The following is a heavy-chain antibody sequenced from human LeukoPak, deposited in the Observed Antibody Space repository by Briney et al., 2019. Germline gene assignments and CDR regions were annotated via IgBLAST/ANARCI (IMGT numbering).Heavy chain of an antibody. J-gene: IGHJ5*02. CDR1: GYSFTSYW. D-gene: IGHD5-12*01. Sequence: GESLKISCKGSGYSFTSYWIGWVRQLPGKGLEWMGIIYPGDSDTRYSPSFQGQVTISADKSISTAYLQWSSLKASDTAMYYCARGVVDGVATNWFDPWGQGTLVTVSS. CDR3: ARGVVDGVATNWFDP. CDR2: IYPGDSDT. V-gene: IGHV5-51*01.